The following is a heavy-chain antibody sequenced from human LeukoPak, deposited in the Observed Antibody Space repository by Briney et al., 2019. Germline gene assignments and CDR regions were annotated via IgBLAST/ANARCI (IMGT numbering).Heavy chain of an antibody. Sequence: PGGSLRLSCAASGFTFSSYAMSWGRQAPGKGLEWVSAISGSGGSTYYADSVKGRFTISRDNSKNTLYLQMNSMRAEDTAVYYCAKGGLPYQGEFDYWGQGTLVTVSS. CDR3: AKGGLPYQGEFDY. J-gene: IGHJ4*02. V-gene: IGHV3-23*01. CDR1: GFTFSSYA. CDR2: ISGSGGST. D-gene: IGHD3-16*01.